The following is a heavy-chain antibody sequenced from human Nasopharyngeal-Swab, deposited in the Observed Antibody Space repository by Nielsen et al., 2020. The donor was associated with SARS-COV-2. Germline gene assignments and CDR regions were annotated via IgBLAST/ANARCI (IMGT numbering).Heavy chain of an antibody. CDR3: ARSPSDYYYDSSGYYEYRGMDV. CDR1: GYTFTGYY. CDR2: INPNSGGT. D-gene: IGHD3-22*01. V-gene: IGHV1-2*06. J-gene: IGHJ6*02. Sequence: ASVKVSCKASGYTFTGYYMHWVRQAPGQGLEWMGRINPNSGGTNYAQKFQGRVTMTRDTSISTAYMELSRLRSDDTAVYYCARSPSDYYYDSSGYYEYRGMDVWGQGTTVTVSS.